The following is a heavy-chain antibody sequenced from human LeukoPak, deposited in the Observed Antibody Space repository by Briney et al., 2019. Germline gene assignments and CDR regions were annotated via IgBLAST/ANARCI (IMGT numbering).Heavy chain of an antibody. CDR2: INHSGST. CDR3: ARAPSLGVVAHNAFDI. CDR1: GGSFSGYY. V-gene: IGHV4-34*01. D-gene: IGHD2-15*01. J-gene: IGHJ3*02. Sequence: PSETLSLTCAVYGGSFSGYYWSWIRQPPGKGLEWIGEINHSGSTNYNPSLKSRVTISVDTSKNQFSLKLSSVTAADTAVYYCARAPSLGVVAHNAFDIWGQGTMVTVSS.